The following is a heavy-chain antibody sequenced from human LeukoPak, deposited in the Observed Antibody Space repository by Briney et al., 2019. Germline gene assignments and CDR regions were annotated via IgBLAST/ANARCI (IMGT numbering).Heavy chain of an antibody. CDR2: VSYDGSNK. CDR1: GFTFSSYG. V-gene: IGHV3-30*18. J-gene: IGHJ4*02. Sequence: GRSLRLSCAASGFTFSSYGMHWVRQAPGRGLEWVAVVSYDGSNKYYADSVKGRFTISRDNSMNTLYLQMNSLRAEDTAVYYCAKAGGYCSSTSCYLDYWGQGTLVTVSS. CDR3: AKAGGYCSSTSCYLDY. D-gene: IGHD2-2*01.